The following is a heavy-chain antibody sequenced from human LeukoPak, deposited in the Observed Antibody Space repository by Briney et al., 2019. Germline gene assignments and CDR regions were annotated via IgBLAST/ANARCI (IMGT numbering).Heavy chain of an antibody. CDR3: ARDNVVPAARAILCGDY. CDR1: GGTFSSYA. J-gene: IGHJ4*02. Sequence: SVKVSCKASGGTFSSYAISWVRQAPGQGLEWMGRIIPIFGIANYAQKFQGRVTITADKSTSTAYMELSSLRSEDTAVYYCARDNVVPAARAILCGDYWGQGTLVTVSS. V-gene: IGHV1-69*04. CDR2: IIPIFGIA. D-gene: IGHD2-2*01.